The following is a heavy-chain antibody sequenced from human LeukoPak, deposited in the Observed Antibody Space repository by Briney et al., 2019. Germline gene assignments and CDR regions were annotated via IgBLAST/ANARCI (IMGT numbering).Heavy chain of an antibody. CDR3: ARGLGGYCSSTSCHGPWFDP. J-gene: IGHJ5*02. V-gene: IGHV1-8*01. CDR1: GYTFTSYD. CDR2: MNPNSGNT. D-gene: IGHD2-2*01. Sequence: GASVKGSCKAPGYTFTSYDINCGRQAPGDGLEWIGWMNPNSGNTGYAQKFPGRVTMTRNTSISTAYMELSSLRSEDTAVYYCARGLGGYCSSTSCHGPWFDPWGQGTLVTVSS.